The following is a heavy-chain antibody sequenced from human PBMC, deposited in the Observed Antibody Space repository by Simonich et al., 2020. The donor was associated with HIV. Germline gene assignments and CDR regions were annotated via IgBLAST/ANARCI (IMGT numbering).Heavy chain of an antibody. CDR2: INHSGSA. D-gene: IGHD6-19*01. CDR1: GGSFSSYY. Sequence: QVQLQQWGAGLLKPSETLSLTCAVYGGSFSSYYWNWIRQPPGKGLEWSGEINHSGSANYNPSLKSRVTISEDASKNHFSLRLSSVTAADTAVYYCARSAGWLPLDYWGLGTLVTVSS. J-gene: IGHJ4*02. V-gene: IGHV4-34*01. CDR3: ARSAGWLPLDY.